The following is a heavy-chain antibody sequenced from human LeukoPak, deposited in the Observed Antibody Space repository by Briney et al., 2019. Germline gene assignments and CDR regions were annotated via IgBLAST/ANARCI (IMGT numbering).Heavy chain of an antibody. Sequence: PSETRSLTCTVSGYSISSGYYWGWIRQPPGKGLEWIGSIYHSGSTYYNPSLKSRVTISVDTSKNQFSLKLSSATAADRAVYYCARGLTTVTTSPNWYFDLWGRGTLVTVSS. V-gene: IGHV4-38-2*02. CDR1: GYSISSGYY. CDR2: IYHSGST. J-gene: IGHJ2*01. D-gene: IGHD4-17*01. CDR3: ARGLTTVTTSPNWYFDL.